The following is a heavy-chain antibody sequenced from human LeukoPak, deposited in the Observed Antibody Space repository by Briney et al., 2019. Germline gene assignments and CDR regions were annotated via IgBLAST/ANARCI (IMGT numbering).Heavy chain of an antibody. Sequence: GGSLRLSCAASGFTFSSYEMNWVRQAPGKGLEWVSYISSGSSSIFYADSVKGRFTISRDNSKNSLYLQMNSLRVEDTAVYCCARGGIAARFAYWGQGTLVTVSS. J-gene: IGHJ4*02. CDR3: ARGGIAARFAY. CDR2: ISSGSSSI. D-gene: IGHD6-6*01. V-gene: IGHV3-48*03. CDR1: GFTFSSYE.